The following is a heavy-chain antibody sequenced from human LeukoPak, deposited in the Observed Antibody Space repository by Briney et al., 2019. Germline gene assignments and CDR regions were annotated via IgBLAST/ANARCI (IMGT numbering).Heavy chain of an antibody. CDR2: ISGSGGST. CDR3: ASPVRYYDILTGTYDY. J-gene: IGHJ4*02. D-gene: IGHD3-9*01. Sequence: GGSLRLSCAASGFTFSSHAMSWVRQAPGKGLEWVSAISGSGGSTYYADSVKGRFTISRDNSKNTLYLQMNSLRAEDTAVYYCASPVRYYDILTGTYDYWGQGTLVTVSS. CDR1: GFTFSSHA. V-gene: IGHV3-23*01.